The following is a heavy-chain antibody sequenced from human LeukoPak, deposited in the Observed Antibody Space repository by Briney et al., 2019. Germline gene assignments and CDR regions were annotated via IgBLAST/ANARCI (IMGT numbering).Heavy chain of an antibody. Sequence: SETLSLTCTVSGGSISSYYWSWIRQPPGKGLEWIGYIYYSGSTNYNPSLKSRVTISVDTSKNQFSLKLSSVTATDTAVYYCARERYSSSWFDYWGQGTLVTVSS. J-gene: IGHJ4*02. D-gene: IGHD6-13*01. CDR1: GGSISSYY. CDR2: IYYSGST. V-gene: IGHV4-59*01. CDR3: ARERYSSSWFDY.